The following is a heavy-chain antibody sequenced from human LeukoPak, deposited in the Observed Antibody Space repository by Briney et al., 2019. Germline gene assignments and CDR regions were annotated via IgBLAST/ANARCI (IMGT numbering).Heavy chain of an antibody. Sequence: ASVKVSCKASGYTFTSYDINWVRQATGQGLEWMGWMNPNSGNTGYAQKFQGRVTITRNTSISTAHMELSSLRSEDTAVYYCARVKRLYYYDSSGYPPFDYYYGMDVWGQGTTVTVSS. V-gene: IGHV1-8*03. J-gene: IGHJ6*02. CDR3: ARVKRLYYYDSSGYPPFDYYYGMDV. CDR2: MNPNSGNT. CDR1: GYTFTSYD. D-gene: IGHD3-22*01.